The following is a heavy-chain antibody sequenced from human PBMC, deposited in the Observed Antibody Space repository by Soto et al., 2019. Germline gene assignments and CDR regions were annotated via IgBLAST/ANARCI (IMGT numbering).Heavy chain of an antibody. J-gene: IGHJ4*02. CDR1: GYTFIDYY. D-gene: IGHD3-9*01. CDR3: ARPPGYISDWYYSDL. Sequence: ASVKVSCKASGYTFIDYYMHWVRQAPGQGFEWLGRISPKSGATNYAQKFQGRVTMTWDTSLNTAYMELSSLISEDTAVYYCARPPGYISDWYYSDLWGQGTLVTVSS. V-gene: IGHV1-2*02. CDR2: ISPKSGAT.